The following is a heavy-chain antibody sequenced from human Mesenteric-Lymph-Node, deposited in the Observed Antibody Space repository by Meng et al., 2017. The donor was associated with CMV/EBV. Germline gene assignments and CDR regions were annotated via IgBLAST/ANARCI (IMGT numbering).Heavy chain of an antibody. CDR2: VSWNSGEI. D-gene: IGHD6-19*01. Sequence: GGSLRLSCAASGFIFDDYAMHWVRQAPGKGLEWVSGVSWNSGEIVYADSVKGRFTISRDNAKNSLYLQMNSLRAEDTAVYYCARTGKPLRGAVAGTGGWFDPWGQGTLVTVSS. CDR1: GFIFDDYA. V-gene: IGHV3-9*01. CDR3: ARTGKPLRGAVAGTGGWFDP. J-gene: IGHJ5*02.